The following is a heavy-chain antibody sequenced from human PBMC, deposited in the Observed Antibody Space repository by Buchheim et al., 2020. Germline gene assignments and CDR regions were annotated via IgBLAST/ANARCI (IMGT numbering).Heavy chain of an antibody. J-gene: IGHJ1*01. V-gene: IGHV3-30*03. CDR1: GFTFSSYG. Sequence: QVQLVESGGGVVQPGRSLRLSCAASGFTFSSYGMHWVRQAPGKGLEWVAVISYDGSNKYYADSVKGRFTISRDNSKNTLYLQMNSLRAEDTAVYYCASSGYSSSWYGEYFQHWGQGTL. CDR3: ASSGYSSSWYGEYFQH. CDR2: ISYDGSNK. D-gene: IGHD6-13*01.